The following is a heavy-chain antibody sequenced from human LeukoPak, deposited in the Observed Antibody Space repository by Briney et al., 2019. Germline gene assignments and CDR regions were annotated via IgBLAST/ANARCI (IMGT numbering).Heavy chain of an antibody. CDR3: ARDYGGSSPFDY. J-gene: IGHJ4*02. D-gene: IGHD4-23*01. CDR1: GITFSDHY. V-gene: IGHV3-11*04. Sequence: GGSLRLSCAASGITFSDHYMSWIRQAPGKGLEWLSYISSGGDSIYYADSVKGRFTISRDNAKNSVSLQMNSLRAEDTAVYYCARDYGGSSPFDYWGQGTLVTVSS. CDR2: ISSGGDSI.